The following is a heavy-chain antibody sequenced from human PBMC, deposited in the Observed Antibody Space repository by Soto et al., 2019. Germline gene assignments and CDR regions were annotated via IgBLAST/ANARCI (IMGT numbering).Heavy chain of an antibody. D-gene: IGHD2-15*01. CDR3: ARALFRLRSGFDY. Sequence: EAQVVESGGGLVQPGGSLRLSCAASGFTVSDNYMSWVRQAPGKGLEWVSVMYLAGSTYYADSVKGRFTSSRDDSKNTVCLQMNTLRVEDTAVYYCARALFRLRSGFDYWGQGTLVTVSS. J-gene: IGHJ4*02. V-gene: IGHV3-66*01. CDR1: GFTVSDNY. CDR2: MYLAGST.